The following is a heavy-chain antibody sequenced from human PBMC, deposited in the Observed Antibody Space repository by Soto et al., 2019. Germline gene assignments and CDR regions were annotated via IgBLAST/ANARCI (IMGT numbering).Heavy chain of an antibody. D-gene: IGHD3-10*01. J-gene: IGHJ6*02. CDR2: ISSYNGNT. CDR1: GYTFTSYG. Sequence: QVQLVQSGAEVKKPGASVKVSCKASGYTFTSYGISWVRQAPGQGLEWMGWISSYNGNTNYAQKLQDRVTMTTDTSTTTAYIELGRLRSNDTAVYYCAGGQSWFGELYDYGMDVWGQGTTVTVSS. CDR3: AGGQSWFGELYDYGMDV. V-gene: IGHV1-18*01.